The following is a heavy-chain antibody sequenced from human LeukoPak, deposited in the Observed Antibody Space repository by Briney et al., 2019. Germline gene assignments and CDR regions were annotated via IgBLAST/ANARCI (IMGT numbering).Heavy chain of an antibody. J-gene: IGHJ4*02. CDR1: GFTFSSCA. V-gene: IGHV3-23*01. CDR2: ISGSNGNT. D-gene: IGHD4-17*01. CDR3: AKAFHGDYGSYNFDY. Sequence: GGSLRLSCAASGFTFSSCAMSWVRQAPGKGLEWVSAISGSNGNTFYADSVKGRFTISRDNSKNTLYLQMNSLRAEDTAVYYCAKAFHGDYGSYNFDYWGQGTLVTVSS.